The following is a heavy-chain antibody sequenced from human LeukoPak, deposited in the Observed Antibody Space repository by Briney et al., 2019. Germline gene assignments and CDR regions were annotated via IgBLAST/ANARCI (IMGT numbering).Heavy chain of an antibody. CDR3: AKGRTAVGFGG. D-gene: IGHD3-16*01. CDR2: ISGSGGST. J-gene: IGHJ4*02. CDR1: GFTFSSYG. Sequence: GGSLRLSCAASGFTFSSYGMRWVRQAPGKGLEWVSAISGSGGSTYYAVSVKGRFTMSSDNSKNTLYLQMNSLGAEGTAVYYCAKGRTAVGFGGWGQRTLVTVSS. V-gene: IGHV3-23*01.